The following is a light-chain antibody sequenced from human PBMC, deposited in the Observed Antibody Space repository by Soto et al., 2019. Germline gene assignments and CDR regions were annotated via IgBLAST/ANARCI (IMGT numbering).Light chain of an antibody. CDR2: DVT. J-gene: IGLJ1*01. CDR3: SSYTSTSTYV. CDR1: SSDVGGYNY. Sequence: QSVLAQPASVSGSPGQSITISCTGTSSDVGGYNYVSWYQQHPGKAHKLMIYDVTNRPSGIYNRLSGSKSGNTASLTISGLQAEDEADYYCSSYTSTSTYVFGTGTKVTVL. V-gene: IGLV2-14*01.